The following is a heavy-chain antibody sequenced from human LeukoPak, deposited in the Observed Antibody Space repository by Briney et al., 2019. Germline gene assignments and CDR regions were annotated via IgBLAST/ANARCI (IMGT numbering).Heavy chain of an antibody. J-gene: IGHJ4*02. Sequence: GGSLRLSCAASGFTSGSYWMSWVRQAPGKGLEWVANIKLDGSEKYYVDSIKGRFTISRDNAKNSLYLQMNSLRAEDTAVYYCARGVGTDYWGQGTQVTVSS. CDR1: GFTSGSYW. V-gene: IGHV3-7*01. CDR3: ARGVGTDY. D-gene: IGHD1-26*01. CDR2: IKLDGSEK.